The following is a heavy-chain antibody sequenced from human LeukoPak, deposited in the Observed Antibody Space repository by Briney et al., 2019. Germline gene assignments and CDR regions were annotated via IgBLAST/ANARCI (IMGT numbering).Heavy chain of an antibody. Sequence: AASVKVSCKASGYTFTAYYIHWVRQAPGQGLEWMGWIDPNSGDTNSAQKFQGSVIMTRDTSISTAYMELSRLRSDDTAVYYCARVSPGSGSYYYLYALDYWGQGTLVTVSS. V-gene: IGHV1-2*02. D-gene: IGHD3-10*01. CDR2: IDPNSGDT. CDR3: ARVSPGSGSYYYLYALDY. J-gene: IGHJ4*02. CDR1: GYTFTAYY.